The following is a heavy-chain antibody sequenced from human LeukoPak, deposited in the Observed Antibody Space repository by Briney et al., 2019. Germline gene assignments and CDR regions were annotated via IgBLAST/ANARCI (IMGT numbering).Heavy chain of an antibody. D-gene: IGHD2-2*01. Sequence: GGSLRLSCVASGFTFSTFAMNWVRQAPGKGLEWVSVISGSGVSTYYADSVKGRFTISRDNSKNMLYLQMNSLRAEDTAIYYCAGIVVIVPAAPPTPADYWGQGTLVTVSS. CDR3: AGIVVIVPAAPPTPADY. V-gene: IGHV3-23*01. CDR2: ISGSGVST. J-gene: IGHJ4*02. CDR1: GFTFSTFA.